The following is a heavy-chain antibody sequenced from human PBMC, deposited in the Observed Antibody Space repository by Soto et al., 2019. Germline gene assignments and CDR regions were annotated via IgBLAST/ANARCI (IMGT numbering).Heavy chain of an antibody. CDR3: ARGSRGSWYIY. J-gene: IGHJ4*02. CDR1: VASVSTGY. CDR2: MYFGGST. D-gene: IGHD6-13*01. Sequence: SDTLSLTCNVCVASVSTGYWSWIRQPPGKGLEWLGFMYFGGSTNYNPSLESRVTISIDKSKNHFSLKLNSVAAADTAMYYCARGSRGSWYIYWGQGTLVTVSS. V-gene: IGHV4-59*02.